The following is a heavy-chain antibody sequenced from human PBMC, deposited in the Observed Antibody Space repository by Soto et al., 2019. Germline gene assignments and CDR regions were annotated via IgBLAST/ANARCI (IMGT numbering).Heavy chain of an antibody. CDR3: AKDRYLDHDSRGYLFDN. V-gene: IGHV3-23*01. CDR2: ISRYGDFT. Sequence: EVQLLESGGDLIHPGGSLRLSCAASGFTFNIYAMAWVRQAPGKGLEWVSAISRYGDFTYYADSVEGRFTISRDNSKNTLYLQMNSLRAEDTALYYCAKDRYLDHDSRGYLFDNWGQGTLVTVSS. D-gene: IGHD3-22*01. J-gene: IGHJ4*02. CDR1: GFTFNIYA.